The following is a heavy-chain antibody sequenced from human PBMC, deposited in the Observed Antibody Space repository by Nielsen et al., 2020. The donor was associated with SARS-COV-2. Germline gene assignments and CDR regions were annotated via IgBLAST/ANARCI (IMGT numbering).Heavy chain of an antibody. V-gene: IGHV3-30*18. CDR3: AKDDPYMGGMDV. Sequence: GESLKISCAASGFTFSSYGMHWVRQAPGKGLEWVAVISYDGGNKYYADSVKGRFTISRDNSKNTLYLQMNSLRAEDTAVYYCAKDDPYMGGMDVWGQGTTVTVSS. J-gene: IGHJ6*02. D-gene: IGHD1-26*01. CDR1: GFTFSSYG. CDR2: ISYDGGNK.